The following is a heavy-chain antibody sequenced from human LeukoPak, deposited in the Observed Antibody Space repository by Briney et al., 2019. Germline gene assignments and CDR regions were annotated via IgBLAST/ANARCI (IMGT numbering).Heavy chain of an antibody. CDR3: ARVRCVYYYYGMDV. Sequence: GESLRLYCAASGFTVSSNYMTWIRQAPGKGLEWVSIICSGGRTFYADSVKGRFNISRDNSKSTLYLQMNSLRAEDTAVYYCARVRCVYYYYGMDVWGQGTTVTVS. J-gene: IGHJ6*02. V-gene: IGHV3-53*01. CDR1: GFTVSSNY. CDR2: ICSGGRT.